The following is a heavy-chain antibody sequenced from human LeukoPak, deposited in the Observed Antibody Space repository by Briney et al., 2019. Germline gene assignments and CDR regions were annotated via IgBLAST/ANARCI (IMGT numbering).Heavy chain of an antibody. V-gene: IGHV1-2*02. D-gene: IGHD3-22*01. Sequence: GASVKVSCKASGYTFTGYYMHWVRQAPGQGLEWMGWINPNSGGTNYAQKFQGRVTMTRDTSISTAYMELSGLRSDDTAVYYCARDWADSYDRSGTADNWGQGTLVTVSS. J-gene: IGHJ4*02. CDR1: GYTFTGYY. CDR2: INPNSGGT. CDR3: ARDWADSYDRSGTADN.